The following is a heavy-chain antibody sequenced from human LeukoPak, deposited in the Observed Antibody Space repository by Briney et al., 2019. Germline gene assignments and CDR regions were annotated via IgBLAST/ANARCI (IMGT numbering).Heavy chain of an antibody. CDR1: GGSISTYY. CDR2: MYPSGST. D-gene: IGHD3-10*01. V-gene: IGHV4-4*07. CDR3: AGSAYYYYMDV. Sequence: SETLSLTCTVSGGSISTYYWSWIRQPAGKGLEWIGRMYPSGSTTYKPSLKSRVTMSVDTSKKQFSLRLSSVTAADTAVYYCAGSAYYYYMDVWGKGTTVTVPS. J-gene: IGHJ6*03.